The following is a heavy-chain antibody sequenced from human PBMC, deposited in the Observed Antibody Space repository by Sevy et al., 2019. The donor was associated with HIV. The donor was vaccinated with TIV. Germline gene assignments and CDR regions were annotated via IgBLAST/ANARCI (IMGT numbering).Heavy chain of an antibody. CDR1: GASISSNTYY. V-gene: IGHV4-39*02. CDR3: AREGPRIAQFDN. Sequence: SETLSLTCTVSGASISSNTYYWDWIRQPPGKDLDWIGSIYFSGSAYNNPSLKGRVTISVDTSKNQFSLKVRSVTATDTAVYYCAREGPRIAQFDNWGQGTLVTVSS. J-gene: IGHJ4*02. D-gene: IGHD6-13*01. CDR2: IYFSGSA.